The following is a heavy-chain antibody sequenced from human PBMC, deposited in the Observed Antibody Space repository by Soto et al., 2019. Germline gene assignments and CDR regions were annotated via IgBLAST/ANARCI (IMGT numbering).Heavy chain of an antibody. Sequence: GGSLRLSCAASGFTFDDYAMYWVRQAPGKGLEWVSGISWNSEYIGYADSVKGRFTISRDNAKNSLYLQMNSLRTEDTALYYCVISVKSVAATAYDIWGQGLMVTVSS. CDR3: VISVKSVAATAYDI. J-gene: IGHJ3*02. CDR1: GFTFDDYA. CDR2: ISWNSEYI. D-gene: IGHD6-19*01. V-gene: IGHV3-9*01.